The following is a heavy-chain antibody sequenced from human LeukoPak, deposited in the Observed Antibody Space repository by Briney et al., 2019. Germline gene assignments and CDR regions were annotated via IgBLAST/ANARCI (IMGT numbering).Heavy chain of an antibody. J-gene: IGHJ4*02. V-gene: IGHV4-4*07. CDR2: IYTSGRT. Sequence: PSETLSLTCTVSGGSLSNQYWSWIRQPAGEGLEWIGRIYTSGRTNFNPSLKSRITISVDESTNQFSLKLTSVTAADTAVYFCARETLYSSGWKFDYWGQGTQVAVSS. D-gene: IGHD6-19*01. CDR3: ARETLYSSGWKFDY. CDR1: GGSLSNQY.